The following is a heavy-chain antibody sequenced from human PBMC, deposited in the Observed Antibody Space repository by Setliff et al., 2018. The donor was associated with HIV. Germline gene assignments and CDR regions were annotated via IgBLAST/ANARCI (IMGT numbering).Heavy chain of an antibody. CDR1: GGSISNYY. V-gene: IGHV4-4*07. CDR3: ARSPRIGVAGESEY. D-gene: IGHD6-19*01. J-gene: IGHJ4*02. Sequence: PSETLSLTCTVSGGSISNYYWTWIRQPAGKGLEWIGRIYTSGSTNYNFSLRSRVTMSIDTSNNQFSLTLNSVTAADTAVYYCARSPRIGVAGESEYWGQGTLVTVSS. CDR2: IYTSGST.